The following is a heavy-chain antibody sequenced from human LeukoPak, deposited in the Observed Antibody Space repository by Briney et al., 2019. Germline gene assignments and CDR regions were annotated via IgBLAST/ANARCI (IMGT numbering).Heavy chain of an antibody. Sequence: PGRSLRVSCAASGFTFSSYAMHWVSQAPGKGMEWVAVISYDGSNKYYADSVKGRFTISSDNSKNTLYLQMNSLRAEDTAVYYCARDSLHCSSTSCFYYYYYYYMDVWGKGTTVTVSS. CDR2: ISYDGSNK. CDR1: GFTFSSYA. CDR3: ARDSLHCSSTSCFYYYYYYYMDV. V-gene: IGHV3-30-3*01. J-gene: IGHJ6*03. D-gene: IGHD2-2*01.